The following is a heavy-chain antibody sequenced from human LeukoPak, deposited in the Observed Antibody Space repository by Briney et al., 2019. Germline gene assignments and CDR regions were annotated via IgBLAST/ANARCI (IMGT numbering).Heavy chain of an antibody. Sequence: PGESLKISCKGSGYRFTSYWIGWVRQMPGKGLERMGIIYPGDSDTRYSPSFQGQVTISADKSISTAYLQWSSLKASDTAMYYCGRGGYYSGGIFYYYFDYWGQGTLVTVSS. CDR1: GYRFTSYW. CDR3: GRGGYYSGGIFYYYFDY. J-gene: IGHJ4*02. D-gene: IGHD2-15*01. CDR2: IYPGDSDT. V-gene: IGHV5-51*01.